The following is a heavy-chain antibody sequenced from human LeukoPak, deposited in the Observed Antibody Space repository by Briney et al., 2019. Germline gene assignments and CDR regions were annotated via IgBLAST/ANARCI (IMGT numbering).Heavy chain of an antibody. CDR1: GGSFSGYY. CDR3: ARGEQLVAVFDY. D-gene: IGHD6-6*01. Sequence: KPSETPSPPCAVYGGSFSGYYWGWIRQPPRKGLEWIGEINHSGSNNYNPSLKSRVTISVDTSKNQFSLKLSSVTAADTAVYYCARGEQLVAVFDYWGQGTLVTVSS. J-gene: IGHJ4*02. CDR2: INHSGSN. V-gene: IGHV4-34*01.